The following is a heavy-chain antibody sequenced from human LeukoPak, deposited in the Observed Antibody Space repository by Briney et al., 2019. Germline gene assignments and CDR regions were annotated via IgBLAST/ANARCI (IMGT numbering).Heavy chain of an antibody. CDR3: AKEGYCTNGVCYSFDY. V-gene: IGHV3-30*02. Sequence: GGSLRLSCAASGFTFSSYGMHWVRQAPGKGLEWVAFIRYDGSNKYYADSVKGRFTISRDNSKNTLYLQMNSLRAEDTAVYYCAKEGYCTNGVCYSFDYWGQGTLVTVSS. CDR1: GFTFSSYG. J-gene: IGHJ4*02. D-gene: IGHD2-8*01. CDR2: IRYDGSNK.